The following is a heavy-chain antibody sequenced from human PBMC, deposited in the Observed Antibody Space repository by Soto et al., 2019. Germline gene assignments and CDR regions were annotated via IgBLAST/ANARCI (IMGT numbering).Heavy chain of an antibody. CDR3: GRGRSGELVIFY. Sequence: ASVKVSCKGSGYTFTGYYIHWVRQTPGQGPEWMGEISPQTGGTKYAQKYQGRVTMTRDTSITAVYMELSNLSPDDTAVYYCGRGRSGELVIFYWGQGTLVTVSS. D-gene: IGHD1-26*01. CDR1: GYTFTGYY. CDR2: ISPQTGGT. J-gene: IGHJ4*02. V-gene: IGHV1-2*02.